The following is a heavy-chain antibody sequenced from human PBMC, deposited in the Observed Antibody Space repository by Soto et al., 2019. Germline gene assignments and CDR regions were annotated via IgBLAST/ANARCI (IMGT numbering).Heavy chain of an antibody. V-gene: IGHV1-18*01. CDR3: ARDLPPQDY. J-gene: IGHJ4*02. Sequence: QVQLVQSGAEVKKPGASVKVSCKASGYTFTSYGISWVRQAPGQGLEWMGWIRPYNGNTNYAQKLQGRVTMTTDTSTSTASLEMRSLRADDTAVYYCARDLPPQDYWGQGTLVTVSS. CDR2: IRPYNGNT. CDR1: GYTFTSYG.